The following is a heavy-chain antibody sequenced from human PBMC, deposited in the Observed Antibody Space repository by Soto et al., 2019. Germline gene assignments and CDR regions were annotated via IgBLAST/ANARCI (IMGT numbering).Heavy chain of an antibody. CDR3: ARGTPVGDSSGYYYYYGMDV. D-gene: IGHD3-22*01. Sequence: SVKVSCKASGGTFSSYSISWVRQAPGQGLEWMGGITPIFGTANYAQRFQGTVTITADKSTSTAYMELSSLRSEDTAVYYCARGTPVGDSSGYYYYYGMDVWGQGTTVTVSS. V-gene: IGHV1-69*06. J-gene: IGHJ6*02. CDR2: ITPIFGTA. CDR1: GGTFSSYS.